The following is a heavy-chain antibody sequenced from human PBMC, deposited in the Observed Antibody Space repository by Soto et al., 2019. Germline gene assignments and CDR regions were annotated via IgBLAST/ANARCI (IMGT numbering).Heavy chain of an antibody. J-gene: IGHJ4*02. CDR2: IFPLLAMV. V-gene: IGHV1-69*04. CDR1: GGDLRNSG. Sequence: QVHLVQSGAEMKKPGSSVKVSCKVSGGDLRNSGITWVRQAPGQGLEWMGGIFPLLAMVDYSKKFQGRVTITADESTNTAYMDLGSLRSDDTAVYYCAKEDGAAFKSWCQGTLVIVSS. CDR3: AKEDGAAFKS. D-gene: IGHD1-26*01.